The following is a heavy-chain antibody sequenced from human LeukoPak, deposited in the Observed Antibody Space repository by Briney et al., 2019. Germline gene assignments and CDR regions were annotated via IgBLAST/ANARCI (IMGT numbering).Heavy chain of an antibody. J-gene: IGHJ4*02. V-gene: IGHV1-18*01. D-gene: IGHD1-26*01. CDR2: ISTYNGNT. Sequence: GASVKVSCKASGYTFTSYGITWVRQAPGQGLEWMGWISTYNGNTNYAQELQGRVTLTTDTSTSTAYMELRSLRSDDTAVYYCARDSGSYLGDYWGQGTLVTVSS. CDR1: GYTFTSYG. CDR3: ARDSGSYLGDY.